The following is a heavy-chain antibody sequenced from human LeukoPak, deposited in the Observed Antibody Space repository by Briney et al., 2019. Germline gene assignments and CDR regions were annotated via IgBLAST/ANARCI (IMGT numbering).Heavy chain of an antibody. CDR2: IIPIVGTA. D-gene: IGHD5-24*01. CDR3: ARDHEVATIRYFDY. V-gene: IGHV1-69*01. CDR1: GGTFSRYA. Sequence: GASVNVSCKASGGTFSRYAISWVRQAPGQGLEWMGGIIPIVGTATYAQKFQGRVTITADESTSTAYMELSRLRSEDTAFYYCARDHEVATIRYFDYWGQGTLVTVPS. J-gene: IGHJ4*02.